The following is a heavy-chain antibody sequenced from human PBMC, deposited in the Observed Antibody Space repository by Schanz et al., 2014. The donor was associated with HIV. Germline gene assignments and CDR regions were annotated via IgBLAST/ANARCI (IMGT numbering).Heavy chain of an antibody. V-gene: IGHV3-7*01. CDR2: TKEDGSEK. D-gene: IGHD3-10*01. J-gene: IGHJ4*02. CDR1: GFTFSSYW. Sequence: EVQLVESGGGLVQPGGSLRLSCAASGFTFSSYWMSWVREAPGKGLEWVANTKEDGSEKNYVDSVKGRFTISRDNAKNSLYLQMSSLRAEDTAVYYCARDSGPGSYWGQGTLVTVSS. CDR3: ARDSGPGSY.